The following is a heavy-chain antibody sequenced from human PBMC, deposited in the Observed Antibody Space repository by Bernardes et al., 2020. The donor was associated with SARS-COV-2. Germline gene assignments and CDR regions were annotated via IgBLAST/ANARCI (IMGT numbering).Heavy chain of an antibody. CDR2: ISPTSAI. V-gene: IGHV3-21*06. Sequence: GSLRLSCAASGFTFNTYSMSWVRQAPGKGLEWVASISPTSAIYYADSVKGRFTISRDNAKNSVYVQMSSLRVEDTAVYYCARGASDIALFTPPFGSWGQGTLVTVSS. J-gene: IGHJ5*02. CDR1: GFTFNTYS. CDR3: ARGASDIALFTPPFGS. D-gene: IGHD2-15*01.